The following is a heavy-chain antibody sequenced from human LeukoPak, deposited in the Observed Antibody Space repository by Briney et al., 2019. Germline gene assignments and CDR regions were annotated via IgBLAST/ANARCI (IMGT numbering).Heavy chain of an antibody. CDR1: GFTFSSYS. J-gene: IGHJ4*02. V-gene: IGHV3-21*01. Sequence: GGSLRLSCAASGFTFSSYSMNWVRQAPGKGLEWVSSISSSSSYIYYADSVKGRFTISRDNAKNSLYLQMNSLRAEDTAVYYCARHDSPQDIVVVPAATNFDYWGQGTLVTVSS. D-gene: IGHD2-2*01. CDR3: ARHDSPQDIVVVPAATNFDY. CDR2: ISSSSSYI.